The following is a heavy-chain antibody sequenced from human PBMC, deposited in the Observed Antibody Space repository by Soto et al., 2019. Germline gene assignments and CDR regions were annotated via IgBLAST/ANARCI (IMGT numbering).Heavy chain of an antibody. D-gene: IGHD6-13*01. CDR1: GYSFTSYW. CDR2: IYPGDSDT. J-gene: IGHJ6*02. Sequence: PGESLKISCKVSGYSFTSYWIGWVRQMPGKGLEWMGIIYPGDSDTRYSPSFQGQVTISADKSISTAYLQWSSLKASDTAMYYCARRSSSIRYRSYYYGMDVWGQGTTVTVSS. CDR3: ARRSSSIRYRSYYYGMDV. V-gene: IGHV5-51*01.